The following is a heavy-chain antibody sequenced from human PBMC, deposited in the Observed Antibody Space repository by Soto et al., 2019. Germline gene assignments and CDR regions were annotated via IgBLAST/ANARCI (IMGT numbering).Heavy chain of an antibody. CDR2: MSYDGDKK. Sequence: QVQLVESGGGVVRPGRSLRLSCAASGFTLSSYAMHWVRQAPGKGLEWVAVMSYDGDKKYYADSVKGRFTISRDSSKNTLNLQMNSLRAEDTAVYFCAKTVHQYYDFWIGYSHFDSWGQGILVTVSS. V-gene: IGHV3-30*18. D-gene: IGHD3-3*01. J-gene: IGHJ4*02. CDR3: AKTVHQYYDFWIGYSHFDS. CDR1: GFTLSSYA.